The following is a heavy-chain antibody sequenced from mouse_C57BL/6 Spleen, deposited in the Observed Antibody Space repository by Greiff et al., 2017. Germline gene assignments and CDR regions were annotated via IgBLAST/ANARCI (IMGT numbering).Heavy chain of an antibody. D-gene: IGHD1-1*01. J-gene: IGHJ4*01. CDR2: IWSDGST. CDR1: GFSLTSYG. Sequence: QVQLKESGPGLVAPSQSLSITCTVSGFSLTSYGVHWVRQPPGKGLEWLVVIWSDGSTTYNSALKSRLSISKDNSKSQVFLQMSSLQTDDTAMYYCARDPNLLLRYNAMDYWGQGTSVTVSS. V-gene: IGHV2-6*03. CDR3: ARDPNLLLRYNAMDY.